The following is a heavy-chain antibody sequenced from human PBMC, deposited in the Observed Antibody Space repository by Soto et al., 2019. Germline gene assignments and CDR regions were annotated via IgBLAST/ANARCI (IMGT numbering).Heavy chain of an antibody. Sequence: SETLSLTCAVSGGSISSGGYSWSWIRQPPGKGLEWIGYIFNSGSTYYNPSLKSRVTISVDRSKNQFSLKLSSVTAADTAVYYCARASGDYGYFDYWGQGTLVTVSS. D-gene: IGHD4-17*01. J-gene: IGHJ4*02. CDR3: ARASGDYGYFDY. V-gene: IGHV4-30-2*01. CDR1: GGSISSGGYS. CDR2: IFNSGST.